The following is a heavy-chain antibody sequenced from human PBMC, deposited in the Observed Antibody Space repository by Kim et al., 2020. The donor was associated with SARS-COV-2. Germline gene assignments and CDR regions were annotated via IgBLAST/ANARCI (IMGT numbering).Heavy chain of an antibody. Sequence: SETLSLTCTVSGGSISSSSYYWGWIRQPPGKGLEWIGSIYYSGSTYYNPSLKSRVTISVDTSKNQFSLKLSSVTAADTAVYYCARLRYYYDSSGYQPPFFDYWGQGTLVTVSS. V-gene: IGHV4-39*01. CDR1: GGSISSSSYY. CDR2: IYYSGST. D-gene: IGHD3-22*01. CDR3: ARLRYYYDSSGYQPPFFDY. J-gene: IGHJ4*02.